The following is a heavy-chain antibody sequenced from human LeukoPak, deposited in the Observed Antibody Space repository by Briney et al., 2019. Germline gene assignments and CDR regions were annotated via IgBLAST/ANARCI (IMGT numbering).Heavy chain of an antibody. CDR2: IGPGVGST. V-gene: IGHV3-23*01. J-gene: IGHJ4*02. D-gene: IGHD2-15*01. CDR1: GFTFSSYA. CDR3: AKGNTGSFYSASDY. Sequence: PGGSLRLSCAASGFTFSSYAMNWVRQAPGKGLEWVSSIGPGVGSTYYADFVKGRFTISRDNSKNTVYLQMNSLRAEDTAVYYCAKGNTGSFYSASDYWGQGTLVTVSS.